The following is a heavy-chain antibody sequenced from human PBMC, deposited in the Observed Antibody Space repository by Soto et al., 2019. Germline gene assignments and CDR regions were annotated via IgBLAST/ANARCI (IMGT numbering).Heavy chain of an antibody. V-gene: IGHV1-69*13. CDR3: ARAGDCTNGVCPFDY. J-gene: IGHJ4*02. Sequence: GASVKVSCKASGCTFSSYAISWVRQAPGQGLEWMGGIIPIFGTANYAQKFQGRVTITADESTSTAYMELSSLRSEDTAVYYCARAGDCTNGVCPFDYWGQGTLVTVSS. CDR1: GCTFSSYA. CDR2: IIPIFGTA. D-gene: IGHD2-8*01.